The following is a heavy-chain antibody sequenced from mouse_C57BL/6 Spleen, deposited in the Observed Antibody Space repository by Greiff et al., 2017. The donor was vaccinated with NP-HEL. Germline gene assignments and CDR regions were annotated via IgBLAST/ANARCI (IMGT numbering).Heavy chain of an antibody. CDR3: ARIYYSNYDAMDY. CDR1: GYAFSSSW. V-gene: IGHV1-82*01. D-gene: IGHD2-5*01. Sequence: QVQLKQSGPELVKPGASVKISCKASGYAFSSSWMNWVKQRPGKGLEWIGRIYPGDGDTNYNGKFKGKATLTADKSSSTAYMQLSSLTSEDSAVYFCARIYYSNYDAMDYWGQGTSVTVSP. J-gene: IGHJ4*01. CDR2: IYPGDGDT.